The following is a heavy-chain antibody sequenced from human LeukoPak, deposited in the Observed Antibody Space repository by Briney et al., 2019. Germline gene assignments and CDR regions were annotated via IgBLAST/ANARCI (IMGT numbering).Heavy chain of an antibody. CDR3: AKTVSGSYYELVY. CDR2: ISWNSGSI. CDR1: GFTFDDYA. J-gene: IGHJ4*02. D-gene: IGHD1-26*01. Sequence: GGSLRLSCAASGFTFDDYAMHWVRQAPGKGLEWVSGISWNSGSIGYADSVKGRFTISRDNAKNSLYLQMNSLRAEDTALYYCAKTVSGSYYELVYWGQGTLVTISS. V-gene: IGHV3-9*01.